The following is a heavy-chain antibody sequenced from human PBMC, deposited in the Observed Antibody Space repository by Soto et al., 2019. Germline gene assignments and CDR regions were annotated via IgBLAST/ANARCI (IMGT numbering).Heavy chain of an antibody. CDR1: GCSISSGGYY. CDR3: ARGISAAGTDAFDL. V-gene: IGHV4-31*03. Sequence: QVQMQEAGPGLVKPSQTLSLTCTVSGCSISSGGYYWSWIRQHPGKGLEWIGYIYYSGSTYSNPSFKSRVTIAVDTSKNGFSLRLSSVTAADTAVYYCARGISAAGTDAFDLWGQGTIVAVS. CDR2: IYYSGST. D-gene: IGHD6-13*01. J-gene: IGHJ3*01.